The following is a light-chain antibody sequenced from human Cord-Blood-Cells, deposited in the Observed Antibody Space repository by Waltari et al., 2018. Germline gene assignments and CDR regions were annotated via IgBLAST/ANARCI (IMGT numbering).Light chain of an antibody. J-gene: IGKJ1*01. CDR1: QSVSSN. V-gene: IGKV3-15*01. CDR2: GAS. Sequence: EIVMTQSPATLSVSPGERATLSCMASQSVSSNLAWYQQKPGQAPRLLIYGASTRATCIPARFSGSGSGTEFTLTISSLQSEDFAVYYCQQYNNWPWTFGQGTKVEIK. CDR3: QQYNNWPWT.